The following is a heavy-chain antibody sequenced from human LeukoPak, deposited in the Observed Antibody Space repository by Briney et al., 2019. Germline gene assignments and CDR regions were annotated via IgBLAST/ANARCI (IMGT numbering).Heavy chain of an antibody. J-gene: IGHJ4*02. V-gene: IGHV4-31*03. Sequence: SQTLSLTCTVSGGSISSGGYYWGWIRQHPGNGLEWIGYIYYSGSTYYNPSLKSRVTISVDTSKKQFSLKLRSVTAADTAVYYCARVVGRGYYMVDYWGQGTLVTVSS. D-gene: IGHD3-22*01. CDR3: ARVVGRGYYMVDY. CDR1: GGSISSGGYY. CDR2: IYYSGST.